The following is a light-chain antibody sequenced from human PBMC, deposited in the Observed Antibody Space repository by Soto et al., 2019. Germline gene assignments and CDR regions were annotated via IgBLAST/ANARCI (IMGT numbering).Light chain of an antibody. J-gene: IGLJ2*01. V-gene: IGLV2-14*01. CDR1: SSDVGGYNY. Sequence: QSALTQPASVSGSPGQSITISCTGTSSDVGGYNYVSWYQQHPGKAPKLMIYDVSNRPSGVSNRFSGSKSGNPASLTISGRQAEDEADYYCSSYTSSSTLVFGGGTKLTVL. CDR2: DVS. CDR3: SSYTSSSTLV.